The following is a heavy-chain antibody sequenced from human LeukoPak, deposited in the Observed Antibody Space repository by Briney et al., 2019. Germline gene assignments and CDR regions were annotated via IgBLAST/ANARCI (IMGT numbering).Heavy chain of an antibody. J-gene: IGHJ6*03. V-gene: IGHV4-30-4*08. D-gene: IGHD2-2*01. CDR3: AREVMCSSTSCYLAFRYYYYYMDV. Sequence: SETLSLTCTVSGGSISSGDYYWSWIRQPPGKGLEWLGSMYYSGSTYYNPSLKSRVTISVDTSKNQFSLKLSSVTAADTAAYYCAREVMCSSTSCYLAFRYYYYYMDVWGKGTTVTVSS. CDR2: MYYSGST. CDR1: GGSISSGDYY.